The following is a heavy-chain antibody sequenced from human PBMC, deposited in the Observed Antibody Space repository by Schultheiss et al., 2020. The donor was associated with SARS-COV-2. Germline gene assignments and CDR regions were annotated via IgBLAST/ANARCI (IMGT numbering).Heavy chain of an antibody. CDR3: ARDPSKLSTGADY. CDR1: GFTFSGSA. V-gene: IGHV3-73*01. CDR2: IRSKANSYAT. J-gene: IGHJ4*02. D-gene: IGHD2/OR15-2a*01. Sequence: GESLKISCAASGFTFSGSAMHWVRQASGKGLEWVGRIRSKANSYATAYAASVKGRFTISRDDSKNTLYLQMNSLRAEDTAVYYCARDPSKLSTGADYWGQGTLVTVSS.